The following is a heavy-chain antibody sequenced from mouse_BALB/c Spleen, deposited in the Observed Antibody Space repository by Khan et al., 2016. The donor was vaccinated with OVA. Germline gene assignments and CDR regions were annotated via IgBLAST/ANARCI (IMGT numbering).Heavy chain of an antibody. D-gene: IGHD2-3*01. CDR1: GYTFTDYA. Sequence: QVQLQQSGPELVRPGVSVKISCKGSGYTFTDYAMHWVKQSHAKSLEWIGLISTYSGNTNYNQKFKGKATMPVDKSSSTAYMELARLTSEESAIYYCARPAYDGYYDYWGQGTTLTVSA. CDR2: ISTYSGNT. J-gene: IGHJ2*01. CDR3: ARPAYDGYYDY. V-gene: IGHV1S137*01.